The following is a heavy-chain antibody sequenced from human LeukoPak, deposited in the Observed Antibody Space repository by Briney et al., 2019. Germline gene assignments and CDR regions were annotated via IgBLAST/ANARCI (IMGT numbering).Heavy chain of an antibody. Sequence: PGGSLRLSCAASGFTFSSYAMSWVRQAPGKGLEWVSAISGSGGSTYYADSVKGRFTISRDNSKNTLYLQMNSLRAEDTAVYYCAKATPRGYSYGQPLDYWGQGTLVTVSS. CDR3: AKATPRGYSYGQPLDY. J-gene: IGHJ4*02. D-gene: IGHD5-18*01. CDR1: GFTFSSYA. V-gene: IGHV3-23*01. CDR2: ISGSGGST.